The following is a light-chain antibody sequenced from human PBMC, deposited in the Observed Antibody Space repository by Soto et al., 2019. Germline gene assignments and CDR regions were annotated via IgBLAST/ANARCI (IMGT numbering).Light chain of an antibody. Sequence: QSALTQPASVSGSPGQSITISCTGTSSDVGAYNYVSWYQHHPGKAPKLMIYEVTHRPSGVSNRVSGSKSGNTASLTISGLQTEDEADYYCSSYMTTTTVIFGGGTKLTVL. CDR2: EVT. V-gene: IGLV2-14*01. CDR1: SSDVGAYNY. J-gene: IGLJ2*01. CDR3: SSYMTTTTVI.